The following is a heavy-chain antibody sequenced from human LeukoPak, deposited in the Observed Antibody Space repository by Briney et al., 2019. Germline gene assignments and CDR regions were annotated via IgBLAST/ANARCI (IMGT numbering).Heavy chain of an antibody. V-gene: IGHV3-23*01. J-gene: IGHJ6*03. CDR1: GFTFISYA. CDR2: LSGSGGST. D-gene: IGHD6-13*01. CDR3: AKIATAGYYSYSMDV. Sequence: GGSLRLSCAASGFTFISYAMTWVRQAPGKGVEWVSSLSGSGGSTYYADSVKGRFTISRDNSKNTLYLQMNSLRAEDTAVYFCAKIATAGYYSYSMDVWGKGTTVTVSS.